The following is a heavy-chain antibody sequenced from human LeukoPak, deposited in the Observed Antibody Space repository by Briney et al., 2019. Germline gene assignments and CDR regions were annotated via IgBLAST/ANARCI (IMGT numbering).Heavy chain of an antibody. CDR2: IRYDGSNK. V-gene: IGHV3-30*02. CDR1: GFTFSSYG. D-gene: IGHD6-13*01. Sequence: GRSLRLSRAASGFTFSSYGMPWVRQAPGKGLEWVAFIRYDGSNKYYADSVKGRFTISRDNSKNTLYLQMNSLRAEDTAVYYCAKDRFIAAAGTLDPWGQGTLVTVSS. J-gene: IGHJ5*02. CDR3: AKDRFIAAAGTLDP.